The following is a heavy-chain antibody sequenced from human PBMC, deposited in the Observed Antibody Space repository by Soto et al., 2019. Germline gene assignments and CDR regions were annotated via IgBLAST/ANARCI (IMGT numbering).Heavy chain of an antibody. J-gene: IGHJ3*02. CDR1: GYTFTGYA. CDR2: ISAYNGNT. V-gene: IGHV1-18*01. D-gene: IGHD3-16*01. Sequence: ASVKVSCKASGYTFTGYAMHWVRQAPGQGLEWMGWISAYNGNTNYAQKLQGRVTMTTDTSTSTAYMELRSLRSDDTAVYYCASLLFGDDAFDIWGQGTMVTVSS. CDR3: ASLLFGDDAFDI.